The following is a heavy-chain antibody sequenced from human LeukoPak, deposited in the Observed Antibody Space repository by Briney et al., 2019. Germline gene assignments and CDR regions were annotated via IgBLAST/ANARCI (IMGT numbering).Heavy chain of an antibody. CDR3: ARDLPRLVYSSSWYRSAFDI. D-gene: IGHD6-13*01. CDR1: GYTFTSYG. Sequence: ASVKVSCKASGYTFTSYGISWVRQAPGQGLEWMGWISAYNGNTNYAQKLQGGVTMTTDTSTSTAYMELRSLRSDDTAVYYCARDLPRLVYSSSWYRSAFDIWGQGTMVTVSS. V-gene: IGHV1-18*01. J-gene: IGHJ3*02. CDR2: ISAYNGNT.